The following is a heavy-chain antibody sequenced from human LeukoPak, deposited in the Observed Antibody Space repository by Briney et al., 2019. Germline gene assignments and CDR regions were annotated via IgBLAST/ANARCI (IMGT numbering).Heavy chain of an antibody. CDR2: IRYDGSNK. Sequence: GGSLRLSCAASGFTFSSYAMHWVRQAPGKGLEWVAFIRYDGSNKYYADSVKGRFTISRDNSKNTLYLQMNSLRAEDTAVYYCAKDPQDIVVVVAATRGHWFDPWGQGTLVTVSS. CDR3: AKDPQDIVVVVAATRGHWFDP. D-gene: IGHD2-15*01. J-gene: IGHJ5*02. V-gene: IGHV3-30*02. CDR1: GFTFSSYA.